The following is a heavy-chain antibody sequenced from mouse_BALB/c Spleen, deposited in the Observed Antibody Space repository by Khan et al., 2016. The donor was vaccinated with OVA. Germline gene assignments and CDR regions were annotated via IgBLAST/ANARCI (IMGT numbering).Heavy chain of an antibody. CDR3: ARPPYFSYTLDY. CDR1: GYTFISFG. CDR2: INTYTGEP. D-gene: IGHD2-10*01. V-gene: IGHV9-3-1*01. J-gene: IGHJ4*01. Sequence: QIQLVQSGPELKKPGETVKISCKAPGYTFISFGMNWVKQSPGKALKWMGWINTYTGEPTYADDFKGRFAFSLETSASTAYLQINNLKNEDTATYFCARPPYFSYTLDYWGQGTSVTVSS.